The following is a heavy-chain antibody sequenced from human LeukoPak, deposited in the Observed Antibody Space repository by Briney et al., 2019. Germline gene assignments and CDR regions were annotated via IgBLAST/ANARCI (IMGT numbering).Heavy chain of an antibody. CDR2: IYSGGST. D-gene: IGHD3-22*01. V-gene: IGHV3-66*01. Sequence: GGSLSLSCAASGFTVSTNYMSWVRQAPGKGLEWVSVIYSGGSTYYGDSVKGRFTISRDNSKNTLYLQMNSLRAEDTAVYYCARGYYDSGGSFDHWGQGTLVTVSS. CDR3: ARGYYDSGGSFDH. CDR1: GFTVSTNY. J-gene: IGHJ4*02.